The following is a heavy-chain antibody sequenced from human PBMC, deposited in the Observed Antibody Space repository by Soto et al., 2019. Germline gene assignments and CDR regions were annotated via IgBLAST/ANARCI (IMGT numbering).Heavy chain of an antibody. CDR1: GGSISSGDYY. D-gene: IGHD3-22*01. CDR3: AKETYYYGSSGYYYRGAFDI. V-gene: IGHV4-30-4*01. CDR2: IYYSGST. Sequence: PSETLSLTCTVSGGSISSGDYYWSWIRQPPGKGLEWIGYIYYSGSTYYNPSLKSRVTISVDTSKNQFSLKLSSVTAADTAVYYCAKETYYYGSSGYYYRGAFDIWGQGTMVTVS. J-gene: IGHJ3*02.